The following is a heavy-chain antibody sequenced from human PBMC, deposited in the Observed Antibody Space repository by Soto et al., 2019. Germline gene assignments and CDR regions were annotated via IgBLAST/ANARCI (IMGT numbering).Heavy chain of an antibody. CDR2: INAGNGNT. Sequence: ASVKVSCKASGYTFTNYAMHSVRQAPGQRLEWMGWINAGNGNTKYSQKFQDRVTITRDTSASTAYMELSRLRYEDTAVFYCARDAGAPECYLDYWGQGTLVTVSS. CDR3: ARDAGAPECYLDY. D-gene: IGHD1-26*01. V-gene: IGHV1-3*01. CDR1: GYTFTNYA. J-gene: IGHJ4*02.